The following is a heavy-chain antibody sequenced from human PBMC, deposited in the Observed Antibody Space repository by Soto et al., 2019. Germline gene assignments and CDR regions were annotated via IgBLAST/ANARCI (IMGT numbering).Heavy chain of an antibody. CDR3: ARRTWIQLWHSFDY. CDR1: GGSISSSSYY. CDR2: IYYSGST. D-gene: IGHD5-18*01. V-gene: IGHV4-39*01. J-gene: IGHJ4*02. Sequence: QLQLQESGPGLVKPSETLSLTCTVSGGSISSSSYYWGWIRQPPGKGLEWIGSIYYSGSTYYNPSLKSRVTISVDTSKNQFSLKLSSVTAADTAVYYCARRTWIQLWHSFDYWGQGTLVTVSS.